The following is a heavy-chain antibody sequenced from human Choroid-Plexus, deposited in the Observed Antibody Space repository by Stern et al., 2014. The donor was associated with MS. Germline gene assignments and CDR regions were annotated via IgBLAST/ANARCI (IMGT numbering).Heavy chain of an antibody. V-gene: IGHV3-30*18. Sequence: VQLVESGGGVVQPGRPLRLSCVASGFTFGSWAMHWVRQAPGKGLEWVAGVSYDGSNKYYADSVKGRFPISRDNSQNPLYMQMSSLRPEDTAVYYCAKDRQYLTYFFDHWGQGSLVTVSS. D-gene: IGHD2/OR15-2a*01. J-gene: IGHJ5*02. CDR2: VSYDGSNK. CDR1: GFTFGSWA. CDR3: AKDRQYLTYFFDH.